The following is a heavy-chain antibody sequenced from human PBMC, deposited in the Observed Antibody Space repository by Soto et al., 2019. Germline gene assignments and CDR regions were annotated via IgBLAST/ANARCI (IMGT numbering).Heavy chain of an antibody. V-gene: IGHV4-39*01. CDR1: GGSISSSSYY. CDR3: ARHPITMVRGVIGYFDL. D-gene: IGHD3-10*01. Sequence: SETLSLTCTVSGGSISSSSYYWGWIRQPPGKGLEWIGSIYYSGSTYYNPSLKSRVTISVDTSKNQFSLKLSSVTAADTAVYFCARHPITMVRGVIGYFDLWGRGTLVTVSS. CDR2: IYYSGST. J-gene: IGHJ2*01.